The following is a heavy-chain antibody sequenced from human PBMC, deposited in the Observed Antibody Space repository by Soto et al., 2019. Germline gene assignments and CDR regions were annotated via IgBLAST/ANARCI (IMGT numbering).Heavy chain of an antibody. CDR1: GFTFTTYG. CDR2: ISSSSGTI. J-gene: IGHJ4*02. CDR3: ERGSYGTYDY. V-gene: IGHV3-21*01. D-gene: IGHD5-18*01. Sequence: ELQLVESGGGLVKPGGSLRLSCAASGFTFTTYGMNWVRQAPGKGLEWVSSISSSSGTIYYADSVKGRFTISRDNAKNSLYLQMDSLRADETADYYCERGSYGTYDYWGQGTLVTVSA.